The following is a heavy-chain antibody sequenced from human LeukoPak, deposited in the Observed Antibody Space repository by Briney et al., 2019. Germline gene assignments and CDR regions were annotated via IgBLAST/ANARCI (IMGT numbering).Heavy chain of an antibody. CDR1: GVTVSNNF. J-gene: IGHJ4*02. V-gene: IGHV3-53*01. D-gene: IGHD6-19*01. Sequence: PGGSLRLSCAASGVTVSNNFMSWVRQAPGKGLEWVSVIYGGGSTDYADSVRGRFTISRDNPKNTLFLQMNSLRVEDTAVYYCAKCIAVTGDALDHWGQGTLVTVSS. CDR2: IYGGGST. CDR3: AKCIAVTGDALDH.